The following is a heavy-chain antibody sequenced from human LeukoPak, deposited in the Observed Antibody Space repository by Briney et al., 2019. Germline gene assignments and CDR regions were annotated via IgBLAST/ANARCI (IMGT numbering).Heavy chain of an antibody. CDR2: INHSGST. V-gene: IGHV4-34*01. CDR3: ARVTGERNRRIAAAGTGRWFDP. D-gene: IGHD6-13*01. Sequence: KPSETLSLTCAVYGGSFSGYYWSWIRQPPGKGLEWIGEINHSGSTNYNPSLKSRVTISVDTSKNQFSLKLSSVTAADTAVYYCARVTGERNRRIAAAGTGRWFDPWGQGTLVTVSS. J-gene: IGHJ5*02. CDR1: GGSFSGYY.